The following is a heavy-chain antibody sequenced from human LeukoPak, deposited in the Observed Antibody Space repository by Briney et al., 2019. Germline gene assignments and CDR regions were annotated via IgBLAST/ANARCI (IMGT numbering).Heavy chain of an antibody. CDR1: GFTFSSYG. CDR3: ARSIPYGTTWYGRSDY. D-gene: IGHD6-13*01. CDR2: IKPDGTTK. V-gene: IGHV3-7*03. Sequence: GGSLRLFCAASGFTFSSYGMHWVRQAPGKGLEWVANIKPDGTTKFYVDSVKGRFTISRDNALNSLYLQMNSLRAEDTAIYYCARSIPYGTTWYGRSDYWGQGTLVTVSS. J-gene: IGHJ4*02.